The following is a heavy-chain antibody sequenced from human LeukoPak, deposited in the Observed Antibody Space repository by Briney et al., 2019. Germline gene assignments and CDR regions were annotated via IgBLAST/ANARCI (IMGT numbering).Heavy chain of an antibody. CDR2: IKQDGSEK. V-gene: IGHV3-7*01. CDR3: ARENIDSSSWYVDRFDP. D-gene: IGHD6-13*01. CDR1: GFTFSSYR. Sequence: GGSLRLSCAASGFTFSSYRMSWVRQAPGKGVEWVANIKQDGSEKYYVDSVKGRFTISRDNAKNSLYLQMNSLRAEDTAVYYCARENIDSSSWYVDRFDPWGQGTLVTVSS. J-gene: IGHJ5*02.